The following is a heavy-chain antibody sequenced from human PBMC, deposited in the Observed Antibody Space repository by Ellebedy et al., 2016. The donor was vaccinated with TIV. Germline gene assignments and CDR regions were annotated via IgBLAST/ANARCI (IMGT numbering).Heavy chain of an antibody. CDR1: GFTLSNAW. CDR3: ARTAQVDAFDI. Sequence: GGSLRLXXAASGFTLSNAWMSWVRQAPGKGLEWVSSISSSSSYIYYADSVKGRFTISRDNAKNSLYLQMNSLRAEDTAVYYCARTAQVDAFDIWGQGTMVTVSS. CDR2: ISSSSSYI. J-gene: IGHJ3*02. V-gene: IGHV3-21*01.